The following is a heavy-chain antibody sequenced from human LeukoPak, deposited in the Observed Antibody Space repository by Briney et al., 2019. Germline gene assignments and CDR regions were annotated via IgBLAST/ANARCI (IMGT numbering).Heavy chain of an antibody. CDR1: GGSFSGYY. V-gene: IGHV4-34*01. CDR3: ARKESGYEFY. CDR2: INHSGST. D-gene: IGHD5-12*01. J-gene: IGHJ4*02. Sequence: NPSETLSLTCAVYGGSFSGYYWSWIRQSPGKGLEWVGEINHSGSTNYNPSLKSRVTISVDTSKNQFSLKLTPVSAADTAVYYCARKESGYEFYWGQGTLVTVSS.